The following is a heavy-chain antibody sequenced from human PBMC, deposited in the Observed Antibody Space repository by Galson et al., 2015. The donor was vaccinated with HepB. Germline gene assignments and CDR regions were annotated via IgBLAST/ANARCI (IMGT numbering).Heavy chain of an antibody. CDR1: GFTFSSYG. D-gene: IGHD6-6*01. V-gene: IGHV3-33*01. CDR3: ARVSVRIAARPEPDFDY. J-gene: IGHJ4*02. Sequence: SLRLSCAASGFTFSSYGMHWVRQAPGKGLEWVAVIWYDGSNKYYADSVKGRFTISRDNSKNTLYLQMNSLRAEDTAVYYCARVSVRIAARPEPDFDYWGQGTLVTVSS. CDR2: IWYDGSNK.